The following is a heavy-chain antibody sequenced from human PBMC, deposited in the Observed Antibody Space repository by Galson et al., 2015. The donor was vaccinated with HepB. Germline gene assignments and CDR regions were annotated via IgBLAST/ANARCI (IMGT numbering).Heavy chain of an antibody. J-gene: IGHJ4*02. D-gene: IGHD1-14*01. CDR3: AKDHIGDRNHIDY. Sequence: SLRLSCAASGFTFRSYGMHWVRQAPGKGLEWVAVISYDGSNKYYADSVKGRFTISRDNSKNTLYLQMNSLRAEDTAVYYCAKDHIGDRNHIDYWGQGTLVTVSS. CDR2: ISYDGSNK. V-gene: IGHV3-30*18. CDR1: GFTFRSYG.